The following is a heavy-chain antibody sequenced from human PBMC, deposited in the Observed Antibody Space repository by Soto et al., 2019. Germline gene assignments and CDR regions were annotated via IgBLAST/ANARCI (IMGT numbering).Heavy chain of an antibody. Sequence: SETLSLTCTVSGGSISRGGYYWSWIRQHPWKGREWIGYIYYSGRTYYNPSLHSRVSIAVDTTENQFSLKLTSLTAADASVYYCASASFPSSSSWFYFWGRGXLVTVSS. CDR1: GGSISRGGYY. J-gene: IGHJ5*01. CDR2: IYYSGRT. CDR3: ASASFPSSSSWFYF. V-gene: IGHV4-31*03. D-gene: IGHD6-6*01.